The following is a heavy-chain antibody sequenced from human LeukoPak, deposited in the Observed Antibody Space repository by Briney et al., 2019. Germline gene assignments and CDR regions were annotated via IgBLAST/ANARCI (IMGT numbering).Heavy chain of an antibody. V-gene: IGHV3-9*03. CDR2: ISWNSGSI. CDR3: AKGHVDTAFGFSDY. Sequence: PGRSLRLSCAASGFTFDDYAMHWVRQAPGKGLEWVSGISWNSGSIGYADSVKGRFTISRDNAKNSLYLQMNSLRAEDMALYYCAKGHVDTAFGFSDYWGQGTLVTVSS. D-gene: IGHD5-18*01. CDR1: GFTFDDYA. J-gene: IGHJ4*02.